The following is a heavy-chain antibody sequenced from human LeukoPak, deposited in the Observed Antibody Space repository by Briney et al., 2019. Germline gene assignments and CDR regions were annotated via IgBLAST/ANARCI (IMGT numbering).Heavy chain of an antibody. CDR2: ISGSGGST. D-gene: IGHD6-6*01. V-gene: IGHV3-23*01. J-gene: IGHJ6*03. Sequence: GGSLRLSCAASGFTFSSYAMSWVRQAPGKGLEWVSAISGSGGSTYYVDSVKGRFTIPRDNSKNTLYLQMNSLRAEDTAVYYCAKKAMLTISSSSYMDVWGKGTTVTVSS. CDR3: AKKAMLTISSSSYMDV. CDR1: GFTFSSYA.